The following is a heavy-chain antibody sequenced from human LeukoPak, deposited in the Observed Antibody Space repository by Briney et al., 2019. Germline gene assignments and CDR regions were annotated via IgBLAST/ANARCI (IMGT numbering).Heavy chain of an antibody. J-gene: IGHJ4*02. V-gene: IGHV3-23*01. Sequence: GGSLRLSCAASGFTFSSYGMSWVRQAPGKGLEWVSVIGGSGGSTYYADSVKGRFTISRDKSKNTLYLQMNSLRAEDTAVYYCAREAFYSSGWLSLFGYWGQGTLVTVSS. CDR2: IGGSGGST. CDR3: AREAFYSSGWLSLFGY. D-gene: IGHD6-19*01. CDR1: GFTFSSYG.